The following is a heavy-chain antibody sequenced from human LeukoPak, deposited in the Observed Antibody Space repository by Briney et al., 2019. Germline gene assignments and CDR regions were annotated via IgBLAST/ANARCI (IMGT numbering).Heavy chain of an antibody. CDR1: GGSISSGSYY. Sequence: SQTLSLTCTVSGGSISSGSYYWSWIWQPAGKGLEWIGRIYTSGSTNYNPSLKSRVTISVDTSKNQFSLKLSSVTAADTAVYYCARDSTMIVPGGAFDIWGQGTMVTVSS. CDR3: ARDSTMIVPGGAFDI. V-gene: IGHV4-61*02. CDR2: IYTSGST. D-gene: IGHD3-22*01. J-gene: IGHJ3*02.